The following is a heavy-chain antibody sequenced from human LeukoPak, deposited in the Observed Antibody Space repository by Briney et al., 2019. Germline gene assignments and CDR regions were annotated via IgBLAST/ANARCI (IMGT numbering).Heavy chain of an antibody. CDR3: ASRGIYGMDV. Sequence: GESLKISCKGSGYTFTNYWIGWVRQMPGKGLEWMGIIYPGGSDTRYSPSFQGHVTISADKSINTAYLQWSSLMASDTAMYYCASRGIYGMDVWGQGTTVTVSS. CDR1: GYTFTNYW. D-gene: IGHD1-14*01. J-gene: IGHJ6*02. CDR2: IYPGGSDT. V-gene: IGHV5-51*06.